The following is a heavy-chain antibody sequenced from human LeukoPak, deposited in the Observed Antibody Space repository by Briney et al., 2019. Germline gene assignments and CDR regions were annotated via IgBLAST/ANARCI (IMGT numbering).Heavy chain of an antibody. CDR3: ARPGYGSGSYYAVYDY. CDR1: GGSISSSNW. J-gene: IGHJ4*02. V-gene: IGHV4-4*02. Sequence: SGTLSLTCAISGGSISSSNWWSWVRQPPGKGLEWIGEIYHSGSTNYNPSLKSRVTISVDTSKNQFSLKLSSVTAADTAVYYCARPGYGSGSYYAVYDYWGQGTLVTVSS. D-gene: IGHD3-10*01. CDR2: IYHSGST.